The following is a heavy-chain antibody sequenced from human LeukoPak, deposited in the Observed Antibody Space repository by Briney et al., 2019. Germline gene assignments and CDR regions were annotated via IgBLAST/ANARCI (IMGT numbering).Heavy chain of an antibody. D-gene: IGHD6-13*01. CDR1: GFTVSSNY. Sequence: PGGSLRLSCAASGFTVSSNYMSWARQAPGKGLEWVSVIYSGGSTYYADSVKGRFTISRDNSKNTLYLQMNSLRAEDTAVYYCASIAAAGTFNYWGQGTLVTVSS. CDR3: ASIAAAGTFNY. V-gene: IGHV3-66*01. CDR2: IYSGGST. J-gene: IGHJ4*02.